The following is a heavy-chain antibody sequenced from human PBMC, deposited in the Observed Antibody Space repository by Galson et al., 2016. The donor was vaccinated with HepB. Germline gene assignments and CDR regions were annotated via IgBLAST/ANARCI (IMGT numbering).Heavy chain of an antibody. D-gene: IGHD1-26*01. J-gene: IGHJ2*01. CDR1: GFSFSSYA. Sequence: SLRLSCAASGFSFSSYAMSWVRQAPGKGLEWVSGITSGGTTYYADSVKGRFTISRDNSKNILYLQMNTLRVEDTAVYYCTREFDLWGRGTQVTVSS. CDR2: ITSGGTT. V-gene: IGHV3-23*01. CDR3: TREFDL.